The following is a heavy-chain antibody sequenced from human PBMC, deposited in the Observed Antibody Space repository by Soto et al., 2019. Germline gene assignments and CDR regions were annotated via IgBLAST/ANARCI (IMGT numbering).Heavy chain of an antibody. V-gene: IGHV1-18*01. CDR1: GYRLTGYG. CDR3: GRCRTDSYAMDV. CDR2: ISPYNGRT. Sequence: SVKASCKALGYRLTGYGIAWVRQVPGQGPEWMGWISPYNGRTNYAKNVQGRVVMTTDVSTNIVYLELRSLRSDDTAMYYCGRCRTDSYAMDVWCQGTTVTVSS. D-gene: IGHD5-18*01. J-gene: IGHJ6*02.